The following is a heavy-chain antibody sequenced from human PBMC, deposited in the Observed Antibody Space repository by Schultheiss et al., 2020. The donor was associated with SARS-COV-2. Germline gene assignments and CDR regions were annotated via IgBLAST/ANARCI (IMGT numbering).Heavy chain of an antibody. CDR1: GGSISSGGYS. Sequence: SETLSLTCAVSGGSISSGGYSWSWIRQPPGKGLEWIGYIYYSGSTYYNPSLKSRVTISVDTSKNQFSLKLSSVTAADTAVYYCARGWVYYDILTGSNDAFDIWGQGTMVTVSS. CDR3: ARGWVYYDILTGSNDAFDI. V-gene: IGHV4-30-2*05. D-gene: IGHD3-9*01. CDR2: IYYSGST. J-gene: IGHJ3*02.